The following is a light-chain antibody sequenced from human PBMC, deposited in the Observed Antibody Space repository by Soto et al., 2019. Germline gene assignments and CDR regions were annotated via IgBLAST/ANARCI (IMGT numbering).Light chain of an antibody. Sequence: DIQMTRSPSTLSASVGDRVTITCRASQTISSSLAWYQHKPGKAPKLLIFDATTLQTGVPSRFSGSGFGTNFRLTISSLQPEDVATYHCLQLNDYPLTFGGGTKIEIK. CDR2: DAT. J-gene: IGKJ4*01. V-gene: IGKV1-5*01. CDR3: LQLNDYPLT. CDR1: QTISSS.